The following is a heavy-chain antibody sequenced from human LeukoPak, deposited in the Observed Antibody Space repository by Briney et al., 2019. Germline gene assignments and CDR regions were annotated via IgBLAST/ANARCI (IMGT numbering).Heavy chain of an antibody. CDR1: GFTFDDYA. D-gene: IGHD3-22*01. CDR3: AKDRRPYYYDSSGYYFDY. V-gene: IGHV3-9*03. CDR2: ISWNSGSI. Sequence: GGSLRLSCAASGFTFDDYAMHWVRQAPGKGLEWVSGISWNSGSIGYADSVKGRFTISRDNAKNSLYLQMNSLRAEGMALYYCAKDRRPYYYDSSGYYFDYWGQGTLVTVSS. J-gene: IGHJ4*02.